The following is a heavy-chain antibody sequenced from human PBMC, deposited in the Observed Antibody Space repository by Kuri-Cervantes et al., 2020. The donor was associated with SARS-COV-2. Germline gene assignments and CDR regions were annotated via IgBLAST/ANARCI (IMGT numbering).Heavy chain of an antibody. CDR1: GFTFSSYD. CDR2: IGTAGDT. J-gene: IGHJ4*02. V-gene: IGHV3-13*01. Sequence: GESLKISCAASGFTFSSYDMHWVRQATGKGLEWVSAIGTAGDTYYPGSVKGRFTISRDNSKNTLYLQMNSLRAEDTAVYYCAKKKGVYAQPNDYWGQGTLVTVSS. D-gene: IGHD2-8*01. CDR3: AKKKGVYAQPNDY.